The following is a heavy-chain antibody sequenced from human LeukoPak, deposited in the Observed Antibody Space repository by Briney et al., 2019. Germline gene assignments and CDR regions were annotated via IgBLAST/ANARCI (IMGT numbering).Heavy chain of an antibody. D-gene: IGHD1-1*01. CDR3: VRRGWKLNERGYYFDY. CDR2: MNPNSGNT. V-gene: IGHV1-8*01. CDR1: GYTFTSYD. Sequence: ASVKDSCKTSGYTFTSYDVHWVRQAAGQGREWLGWMNPNSGNTAYAQSFQGRLSLTSNTSIRTAYMELSALRSDDAAVYYCVRRGWKLNERGYYFDYWGQGTLLTVSS. J-gene: IGHJ4*02.